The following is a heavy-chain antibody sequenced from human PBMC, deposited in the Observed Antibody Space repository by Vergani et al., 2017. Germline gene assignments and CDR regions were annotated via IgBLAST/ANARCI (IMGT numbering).Heavy chain of an antibody. Sequence: QVQLQESGPGLVKPSETLSLTCTVSGGSISSYYWSWIRQPPGKGLEWIGYINYSGSTNYNPSLKSRVTISVDTSKNQFSLKLRSVTAADTAVYYCARRGSSWYWYFDLWDRGTLVTVSS. V-gene: IGHV4-59*01. CDR2: INYSGST. D-gene: IGHD6-13*01. CDR3: ARRGSSWYWYFDL. J-gene: IGHJ2*01. CDR1: GGSISSYY.